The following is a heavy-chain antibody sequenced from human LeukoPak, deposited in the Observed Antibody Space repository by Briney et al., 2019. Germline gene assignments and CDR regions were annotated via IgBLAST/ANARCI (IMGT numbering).Heavy chain of an antibody. J-gene: IGHJ4*02. Sequence: GRSPRLSCAASGFTFSSYGMHWVRQAPGKGLEWVAVIWYDGSNKYYADSVKGRFTISRDNSKNTLYLQMNSLRAEDTAVYYCARDCASSGCFDYWGQGTLVTVSS. CDR3: ARDCASSGCFDY. V-gene: IGHV3-33*01. CDR1: GFTFSSYG. CDR2: IWYDGSNK. D-gene: IGHD6-19*01.